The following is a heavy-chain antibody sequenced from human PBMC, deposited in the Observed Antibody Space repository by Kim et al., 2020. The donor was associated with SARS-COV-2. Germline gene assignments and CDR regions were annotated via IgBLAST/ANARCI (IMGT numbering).Heavy chain of an antibody. Sequence: ASVKVSCKASGYTFTGYYMHWVRQAPGQGLEWMGWINPNSGGTNYAQKFQGRVTMTRDTSISTAYMELSRLRSDDTAVYYCARVDLPARIVVVPAALPHWGQGTLVTVSS. CDR3: ARVDLPARIVVVPAALPH. D-gene: IGHD2-2*01. V-gene: IGHV1-2*02. J-gene: IGHJ4*02. CDR2: INPNSGGT. CDR1: GYTFTGYY.